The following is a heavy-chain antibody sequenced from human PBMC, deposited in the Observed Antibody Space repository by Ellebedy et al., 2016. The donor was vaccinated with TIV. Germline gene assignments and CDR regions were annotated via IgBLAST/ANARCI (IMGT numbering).Heavy chain of an antibody. CDR2: IWYDGSNK. V-gene: IGHV3-33*01. J-gene: IGHJ3*02. Sequence: GESLKISXAASGFTFSSYGMHWVRQAPGKGLEWVAVIWYDGSNKYYADSVKGRFTISRDNAKNSLYLQMNSLRAEDTAVYYCARDPDPPYRTHAFDIWGQGTMVTVSS. CDR1: GFTFSSYG. D-gene: IGHD1-14*01. CDR3: ARDPDPPYRTHAFDI.